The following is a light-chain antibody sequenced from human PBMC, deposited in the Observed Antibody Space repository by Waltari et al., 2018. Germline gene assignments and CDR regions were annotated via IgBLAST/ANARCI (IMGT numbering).Light chain of an antibody. CDR2: DAS. CDR3: QQYGSSPLT. J-gene: IGKJ4*01. Sequence: ELVLTQSPATLSLSPGDRATLPCRASQSVSSSYLAWYQQKPGLAPRLLISDASSMATGIPDRFSGSGSGTDFTLTISRLEPEDFAVYYCQQYGSSPLTFGGGTKVEIK. CDR1: QSVSSSY. V-gene: IGKV3D-20*01.